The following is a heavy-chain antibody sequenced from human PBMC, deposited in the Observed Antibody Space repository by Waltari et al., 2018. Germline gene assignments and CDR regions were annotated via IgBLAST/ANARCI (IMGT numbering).Heavy chain of an antibody. V-gene: IGHV1-2*02. Sequence: QVQVVQSGAEVNKPGASVRVSCPSSGYTFTGSYMHWVRHAPGQGLEWMGWIKPNSGDTNYAQKCQDRVTMTSDTSIDTAYMELRRLRSDDTAVYYCARERGRSEWYGVDYWGQGTLVTVSS. CDR1: GYTFTGSY. J-gene: IGHJ4*02. CDR2: IKPNSGDT. CDR3: ARERGRSEWYGVDY. D-gene: IGHD3-10*01.